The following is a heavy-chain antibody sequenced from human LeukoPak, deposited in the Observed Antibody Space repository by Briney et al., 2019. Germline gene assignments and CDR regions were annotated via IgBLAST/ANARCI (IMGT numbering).Heavy chain of an antibody. J-gene: IGHJ4*02. D-gene: IGHD6-6*01. Sequence: GGSLRLSCAASGFTFSSYSMKWVRQAPGKGLEWVSSISSSSSYIYYADSVKGRFTISRDNAKNSLYLQMNSLRAEDTAVYYCARDGEQLVRFDYWGQGTLVTVSS. V-gene: IGHV3-21*01. CDR1: GFTFSSYS. CDR2: ISSSSSYI. CDR3: ARDGEQLVRFDY.